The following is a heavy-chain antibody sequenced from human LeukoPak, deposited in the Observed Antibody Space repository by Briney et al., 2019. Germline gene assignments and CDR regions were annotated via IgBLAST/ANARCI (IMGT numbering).Heavy chain of an antibody. D-gene: IGHD1-26*01. CDR1: GFTFSSYT. J-gene: IGHJ4*02. V-gene: IGHV3-23*01. Sequence: PGGSLRLSCAASGFTFSSYTMSWVRQAPGKGLEWVSAINGSGGSTYYADSVKGRFTISRDNSKNTLYLQMNSLRAEDTAVYYCAKIWSSGSYGYWGQGTLVTVSS. CDR3: AKIWSSGSYGY. CDR2: INGSGGST.